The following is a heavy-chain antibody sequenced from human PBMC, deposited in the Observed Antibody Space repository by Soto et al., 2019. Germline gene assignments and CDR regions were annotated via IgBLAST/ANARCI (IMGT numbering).Heavy chain of an antibody. CDR3: ARHGNDILTGYPNYYYYYGMDV. Sequence: GESLKISCKGSGYSFTSYWIGWVRQMPGKGLEWMGIIYPGDSDTRYSPSFQGQVTISADKSISTAYLQWSSLKASDTAMYYWARHGNDILTGYPNYYYYYGMDVWGQGTTVTVSS. V-gene: IGHV5-51*01. J-gene: IGHJ6*02. CDR2: IYPGDSDT. D-gene: IGHD3-9*01. CDR1: GYSFTSYW.